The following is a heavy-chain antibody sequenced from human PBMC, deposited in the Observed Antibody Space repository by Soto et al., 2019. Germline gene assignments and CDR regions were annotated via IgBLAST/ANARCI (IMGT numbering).Heavy chain of an antibody. CDR2: INICTGVT. Sequence: ASVKVSCKASGYSFTDYSIQWMGLAPGQRPEWVGWINICTGVTQYSQRFQGRVKISRDTSANTAYMELSSLTSEDTAVYYCARCNYQQFRIEYLGQGTLVNVSS. D-gene: IGHD2-2*01. J-gene: IGHJ4*01. CDR1: GYSFTDYS. V-gene: IGHV1-3*04. CDR3: ARCNYQQFRIEY.